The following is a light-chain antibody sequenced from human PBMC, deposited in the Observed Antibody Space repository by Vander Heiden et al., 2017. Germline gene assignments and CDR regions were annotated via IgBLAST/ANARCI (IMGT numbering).Light chain of an antibody. CDR2: AAS. Sequence: DIQITQSPSSLSASVGDRVTITCRASQSISSYLNWYQQKPGKAPKLLIYAASSLQSGVPSSFSGSGSGTDFTLTISSLQPEDSATYYCQQSYSTPRTTFGQGTRLEIK. J-gene: IGKJ5*01. CDR1: QSISSY. V-gene: IGKV1-39*01. CDR3: QQSYSTPRTT.